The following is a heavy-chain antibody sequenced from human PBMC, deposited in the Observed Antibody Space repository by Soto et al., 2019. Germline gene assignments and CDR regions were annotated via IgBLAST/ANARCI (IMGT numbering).Heavy chain of an antibody. CDR3: AKGSAGYSYGYLNWFDP. CDR1: GFTFNNYA. Sequence: GGSLRLSCAASGFTFNNYAMSWVRQAPGKGLEWVSAISGSGGSTYYADSVKGRFTISRDNSKNTLYLQMNSLRAEDTAVYYCAKGSAGYSYGYLNWFDPWGQGTLVTVSS. D-gene: IGHD5-18*01. V-gene: IGHV3-23*01. CDR2: ISGSGGST. J-gene: IGHJ5*02.